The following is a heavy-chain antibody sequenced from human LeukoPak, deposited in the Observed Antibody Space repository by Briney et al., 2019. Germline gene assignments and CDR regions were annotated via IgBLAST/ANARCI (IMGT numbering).Heavy chain of an antibody. Sequence: ASVKVSCTASGYTFTGYYMHWVRQAPGQGLEWMGWINPNSGGTNYAQKFQGRVTMTRDTSISTAYMELSRLRSDDTAVYYCARDLVHHNWNDGYYYYYMDVWGKGTTVTISS. D-gene: IGHD1-1*01. V-gene: IGHV1-2*02. CDR3: ARDLVHHNWNDGYYYYYMDV. CDR1: GYTFTGYY. CDR2: INPNSGGT. J-gene: IGHJ6*03.